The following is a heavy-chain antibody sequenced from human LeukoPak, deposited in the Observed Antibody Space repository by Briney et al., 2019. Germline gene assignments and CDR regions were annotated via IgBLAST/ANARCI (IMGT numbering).Heavy chain of an antibody. D-gene: IGHD3-22*01. J-gene: IGHJ4*02. CDR3: AREQYYYDSSGVGY. CDR2: IKQDGGEK. Sequence: GGSLRLSCAASGFTFSSYWMSWVRQAPGKGQEGVANIKQDGGEKYYVDSVKGRFTISRDNAKNSLYLQINSLRAEDTAVYYCAREQYYYDSSGVGYWGQGTLVTVSS. CDR1: GFTFSSYW. V-gene: IGHV3-7*01.